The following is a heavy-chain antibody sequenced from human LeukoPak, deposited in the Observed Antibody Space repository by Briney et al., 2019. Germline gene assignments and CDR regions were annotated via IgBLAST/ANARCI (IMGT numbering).Heavy chain of an antibody. Sequence: SETLSLTCAVYGGSFSGYYWSWIRQPPGKGLEWIGEINHSGSTNYNPSLKSRVTISVDTSKNQFSLKLSSVTAADTAVYYCARGSGFWSSGYGMDVWGQGTTVTVSS. CDR1: GGSFSGYY. CDR3: ARGSGFWSSGYGMDV. CDR2: INHSGST. J-gene: IGHJ6*02. D-gene: IGHD3-3*01. V-gene: IGHV4-34*01.